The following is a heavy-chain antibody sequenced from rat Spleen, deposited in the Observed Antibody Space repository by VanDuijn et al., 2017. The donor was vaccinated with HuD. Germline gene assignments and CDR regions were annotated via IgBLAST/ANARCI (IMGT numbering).Heavy chain of an antibody. CDR1: GFTFSDYA. Sequence: EVQLVESGGGLVQTGRSLKFSCAASGFTFSDYAMAWVRQAPTKGLEWVAYISSGGVTTYYRDSVKGRFTISRDNAKSTLYLQMDSLRSEDTASYYCARHGIYNNYGWFAYWGQGTLVTVSS. D-gene: IGHD1-10*01. CDR3: ARHGIYNNYGWFAY. V-gene: IGHV5S23*01. J-gene: IGHJ3*01. CDR2: ISSGGVTT.